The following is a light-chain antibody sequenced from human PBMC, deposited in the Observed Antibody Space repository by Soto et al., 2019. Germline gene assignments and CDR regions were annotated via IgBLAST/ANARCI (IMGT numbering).Light chain of an antibody. V-gene: IGLV2-14*03. J-gene: IGLJ1*01. CDR3: SSYTVSSTYV. Sequence: QSALTQPASVSGSPGQSIAISCTGTNSVVGAYNFVAWYQQHPGRAPKLIIYDVSNRLSGVSNRFSGSKSGNTASLTISGLQADDEADYYCSSYTVSSTYVFGGGTKLTVL. CDR1: NSVVGAYNF. CDR2: DVS.